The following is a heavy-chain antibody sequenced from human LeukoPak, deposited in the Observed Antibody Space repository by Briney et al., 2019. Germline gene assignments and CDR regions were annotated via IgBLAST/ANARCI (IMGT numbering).Heavy chain of an antibody. CDR1: GYTFSSYA. J-gene: IGHJ5*02. CDR2: ISGSGGST. Sequence: AGESLTLSCAASGYTFSSYAMSWVRQPPGKGLERVSAISGSGGSTYYADSEKGRFTISRDNSKNTLYRQMNSLRDEDTAVYYCAKGGGIAAAGTWESWFDPWGQGTLVTVSS. V-gene: IGHV3-23*01. D-gene: IGHD6-13*01. CDR3: AKGGGIAAAGTWESWFDP.